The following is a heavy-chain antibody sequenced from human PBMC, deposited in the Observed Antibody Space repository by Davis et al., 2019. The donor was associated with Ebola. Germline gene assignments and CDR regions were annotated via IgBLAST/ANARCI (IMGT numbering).Heavy chain of an antibody. V-gene: IGHV1-69*13. Sequence: SVKVSCKASGGTFSSYAISWVRQAPGQGLEWMGGIIPIFGTANYAQKFQGRVTITADESTSTAYMELSSLRSEDTAVYYCARASRLLWFGEAQDWFDPWGQGTLVTVSS. CDR1: GGTFSSYA. D-gene: IGHD3-10*01. CDR3: ARASRLLWFGEAQDWFDP. CDR2: IIPIFGTA. J-gene: IGHJ5*02.